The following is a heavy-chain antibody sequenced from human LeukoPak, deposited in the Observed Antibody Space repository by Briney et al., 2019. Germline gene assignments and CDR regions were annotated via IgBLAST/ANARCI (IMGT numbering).Heavy chain of an antibody. CDR2: IYYSGST. J-gene: IGHJ4*02. V-gene: IGHV4-31*03. CDR3: ARGASSGYYRYYFDY. D-gene: IGHD3-22*01. CDR1: GGSISSGGYY. Sequence: PSETLSLTCTVSGGSISSGGYYWSWIPRHPGKGLEWIGYIYYSGSTYYNPYLKSRVTISVDTSKNQFSLKLSSVTAADTAVYYCARGASSGYYRYYFDYWGQGTLVTVSS.